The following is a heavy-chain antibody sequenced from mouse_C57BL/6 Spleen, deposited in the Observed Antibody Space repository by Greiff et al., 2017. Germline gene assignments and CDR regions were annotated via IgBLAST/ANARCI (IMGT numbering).Heavy chain of an antibody. CDR1: GFTFSSYT. J-gene: IGHJ3*01. Sequence: EVMLVESGEGLVKPGGSLKLSCAASGFTFSSYTMSWVRQTPEKRLEWVATISGGGGNTYYPDSVKGRFTISRDNAKNTLYLQMSSLRSEDTALYYCAGYTAWFAYWGQGTLVTVAA. CDR2: ISGGGGNT. V-gene: IGHV5-9*01. CDR3: AGYTAWFAY. D-gene: IGHD2-2*01.